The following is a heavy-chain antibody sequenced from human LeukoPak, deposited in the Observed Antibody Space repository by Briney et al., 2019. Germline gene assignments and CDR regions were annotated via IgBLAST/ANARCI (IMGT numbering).Heavy chain of an antibody. CDR2: INFGGSI. D-gene: IGHD4-17*01. CDR1: GGSFRGYY. Sequence: SETLSLTCAVYGGSFRGYYWSWIRQPPGKGLEWIGEINFGGSINYTPSLKSRVTISVDTSKNQFSLKLSSVTAADTAVYYCARGPRHYGVRLDYWCQGTQVTVSS. J-gene: IGHJ4*02. CDR3: ARGPRHYGVRLDY. V-gene: IGHV4-34*01.